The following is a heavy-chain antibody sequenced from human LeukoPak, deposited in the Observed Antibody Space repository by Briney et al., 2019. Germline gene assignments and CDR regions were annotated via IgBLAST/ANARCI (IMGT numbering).Heavy chain of an antibody. D-gene: IGHD6-13*01. Sequence: SETLSLTCTVSGGSISSYYWSWIRQPPGKGLEWIGYIYYSGSTNYNPSLKSRVTISVDASKNQFSLKLSSVTAADTAVYYCASVMYSSSWFPPFDPWGQGTLVTVSS. CDR2: IYYSGST. CDR3: ASVMYSSSWFPPFDP. V-gene: IGHV4-59*08. J-gene: IGHJ5*02. CDR1: GGSISSYY.